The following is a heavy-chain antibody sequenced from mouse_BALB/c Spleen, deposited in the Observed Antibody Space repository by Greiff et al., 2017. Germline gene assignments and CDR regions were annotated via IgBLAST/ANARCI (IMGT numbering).Heavy chain of an antibody. D-gene: IGHD2-3*01. CDR1: GFNIKDTY. J-gene: IGHJ2*01. Sequence: VQLKESGAELVKPGASVKLSCTASGFNIKDTYMHWVKQRPEQGLEWIGRIDPANGNTKYDPKFQGKATITADTSSNTAYLQLSSLTSEDTAVYYCASYDGYYLDYWGQGTTLTVSS. CDR3: ASYDGYYLDY. CDR2: IDPANGNT. V-gene: IGHV14-3*02.